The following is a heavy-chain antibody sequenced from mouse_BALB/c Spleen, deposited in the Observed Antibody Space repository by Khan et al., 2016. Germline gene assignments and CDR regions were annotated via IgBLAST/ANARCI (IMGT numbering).Heavy chain of an antibody. J-gene: IGHJ2*01. CDR3: ARGLPPDY. CDR1: RYSITSGYY. CDR2: ISYDGSN. V-gene: IGHV3-6*02. D-gene: IGHD2-13*01. Sequence: EVKLLESGPGLVKPSQSLSLTCSVTRYSITSGYYWNWIRQFPGNKLEWMGFISYDGSNNYNPSLKNRISITRDTSKNQFFLKLNSVTAEDTATXFCARGLPPDYWGQGTTLTVSS.